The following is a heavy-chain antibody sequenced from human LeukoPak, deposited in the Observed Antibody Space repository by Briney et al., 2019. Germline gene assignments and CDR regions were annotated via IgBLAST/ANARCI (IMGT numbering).Heavy chain of an antibody. V-gene: IGHV3-30*02. CDR3: AKRGTAAGSHWYFDL. CDR1: GFTFSSYG. CDR2: IRYDGSDK. Sequence: GGSLRLSFAASGFTFSSYGMHWVRQAPGKGLEWVAFIRYDGSDKYYADSVKGRFTISRDNSKNTLSLQMNSLRAEDTAVYYCAKRGTAAGSHWYFDLWGRGTLVTVSS. J-gene: IGHJ2*01. D-gene: IGHD6-13*01.